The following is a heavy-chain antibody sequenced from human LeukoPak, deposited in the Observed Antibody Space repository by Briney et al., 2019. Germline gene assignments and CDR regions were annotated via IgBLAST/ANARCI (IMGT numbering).Heavy chain of an antibody. J-gene: IGHJ6*02. CDR1: GGSISSGDYY. CDR3: ARAGKYYYYGMDV. CDR2: IYYSGST. Sequence: SRTLSLTCTVSGGSISSGDYYWSWIRQPPGKGLEWIGYIYYSGSTYYNPSLKSRVTISVDTSKNQFSLKLSSVTAADTAVYYCARAGKYYYYGMDVWGQGTTVTVSS. V-gene: IGHV4-30-4*01.